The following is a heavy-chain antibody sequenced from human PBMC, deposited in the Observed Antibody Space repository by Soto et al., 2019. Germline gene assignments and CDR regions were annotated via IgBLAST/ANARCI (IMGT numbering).Heavy chain of an antibody. V-gene: IGHV3-23*01. J-gene: IGHJ6*02. CDR2: ISGNGGDI. CDR3: AKRGDIVEVSRTFVGYGMDV. CDR1: GFTCRNYA. D-gene: IGHD2-2*01. Sequence: GSLRLSCAASGFTCRNYAMSWVRQAPGKGLEWVSRISGNGGDINYADSVKGRFTISRDNSKNTLYLQMNSLRAEDTAVYYCAKRGDIVEVSRTFVGYGMDVWGQGTTVTVSS.